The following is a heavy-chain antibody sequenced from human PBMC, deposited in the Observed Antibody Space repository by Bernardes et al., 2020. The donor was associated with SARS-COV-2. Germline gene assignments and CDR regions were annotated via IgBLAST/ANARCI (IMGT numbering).Heavy chain of an antibody. CDR2: IKGDGSQI. D-gene: IGHD1-26*01. J-gene: IGHJ6*02. V-gene: IGHV3-7*03. CDR1: GFTFSSYW. CDR3: ARDGVGGSYYYYYGMDV. Sequence: GGSLRLSCAASGFTFSSYWMSWVRQAPGKGLEWVANIKGDGSQISSVDSVKGRFTISRDNAKNSLYLQMNSLRAEDTAVYYCARDGVGGSYYYYYGMDVWGQGTTVTVSS.